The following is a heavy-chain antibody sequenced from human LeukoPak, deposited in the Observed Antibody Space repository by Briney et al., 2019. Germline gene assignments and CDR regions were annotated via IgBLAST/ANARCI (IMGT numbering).Heavy chain of an antibody. D-gene: IGHD2-15*01. CDR3: ARTCSGGSCQTLDAFDI. CDR1: GASISSGDYY. J-gene: IGHJ3*02. Sequence: SETLSLTCTVSGASISSGDYYWSWIRQPPGKGLEWIGYIYYSGSTYYNPSLKSRVTISVDTSKNQFSLKLSSVTAADTAVYYCARTCSGGSCQTLDAFDIWGQGTMVTVSS. CDR2: IYYSGST. V-gene: IGHV4-30-4*01.